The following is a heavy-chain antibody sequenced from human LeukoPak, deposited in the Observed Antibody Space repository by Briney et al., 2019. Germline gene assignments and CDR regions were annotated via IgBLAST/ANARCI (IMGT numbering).Heavy chain of an antibody. CDR1: GFAFDDYV. Sequence: PGGSLRLSCAASGFAFDDYVMNWVRQAPGKGLEWVSGISWNSGSIGYVDSVKGRFTISRDNAENSLYLQLNSLRAEDTAVYYCVRGMDVWGQGTTVTVSS. J-gene: IGHJ6*02. CDR2: ISWNSGSI. V-gene: IGHV3-9*01. CDR3: VRGMDV.